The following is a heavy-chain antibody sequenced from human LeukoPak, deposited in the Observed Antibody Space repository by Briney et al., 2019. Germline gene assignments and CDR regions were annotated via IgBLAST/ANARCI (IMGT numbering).Heavy chain of an antibody. D-gene: IGHD2-15*01. CDR1: GFTFGDYA. CDR3: AKGAMGYCSGGSCESWFDP. V-gene: IGHV3-43*02. J-gene: IGHJ5*02. Sequence: GGSLRLSCAASGFTFGDYAMQWVRHAPGKGLEWVSLISGDGGSTYYADSVKGRFTISRDNSKNSLYLQMNSLRTEDTALYYCAKGAMGYCSGGSCESWFDPWGQGTLVTVSS. CDR2: ISGDGGST.